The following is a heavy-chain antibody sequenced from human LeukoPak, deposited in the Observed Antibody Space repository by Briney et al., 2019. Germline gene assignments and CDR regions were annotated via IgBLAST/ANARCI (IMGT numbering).Heavy chain of an antibody. CDR2: IYYSWST. Sequence: SETLSLTCTVSGGSISNYYWSWIRQPPGKGLEWIGYIYYSWSTNYNPSLKSRVTISVDTSQNQFSLKLRSVTAADTAVYSCARRAPYDILSGYPFDYWGQGTLVTVSS. D-gene: IGHD3-9*01. CDR1: GGSISNYY. J-gene: IGHJ4*02. CDR3: ARRAPYDILSGYPFDY. V-gene: IGHV4-59*08.